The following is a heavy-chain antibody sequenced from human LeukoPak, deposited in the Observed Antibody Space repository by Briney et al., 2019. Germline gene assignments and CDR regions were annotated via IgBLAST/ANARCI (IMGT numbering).Heavy chain of an antibody. V-gene: IGHV4-31*03. D-gene: IGHD6-13*01. Sequence: PSETLSLTCTVSGGSISSGGYYWSWIRQHPGKGLEWIGYIYYSGSTYYNPSLKSRVTISVDTSKNQFSLKLSSVTAADTAVYYCARVSSWSGFDYWGQGTLVTVSS. CDR3: ARVSSWSGFDY. J-gene: IGHJ4*02. CDR2: IYYSGST. CDR1: GGSISSGGYY.